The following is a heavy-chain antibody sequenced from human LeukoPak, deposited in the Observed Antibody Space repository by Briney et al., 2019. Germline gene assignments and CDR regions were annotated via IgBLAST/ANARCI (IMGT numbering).Heavy chain of an antibody. Sequence: SETLSLTCAVYGGSFSGYYWSWIRQPPGKGLEWIGEINHSGSTNYNPSLKSRVTISVDTSKNQSSLKLSSVTAADTAVYYCARGRGSSGWYRASGWFDPWGQGTLVTVSS. J-gene: IGHJ5*02. V-gene: IGHV4-34*01. CDR1: GGSFSGYY. D-gene: IGHD6-19*01. CDR3: ARGRGSSGWYRASGWFDP. CDR2: INHSGST.